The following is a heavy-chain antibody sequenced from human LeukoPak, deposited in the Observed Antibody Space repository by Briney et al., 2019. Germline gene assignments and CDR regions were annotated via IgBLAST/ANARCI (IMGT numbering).Heavy chain of an antibody. D-gene: IGHD3-22*01. CDR2: IYYSGST. V-gene: IGHV4-59*01. CDR3: AREEYYYDSSGYFWASRAFDI. J-gene: IGHJ3*02. Sequence: SETLSLTCTVSGGSISSYYWSWIRQPPGMGLEWIGYIYYSGSTNYNPSLKSRVTISVDTSTNQFSLKLSSVTAADTAVYYCAREEYYYDSSGYFWASRAFDIWGQGTMVTVSS. CDR1: GGSISSYY.